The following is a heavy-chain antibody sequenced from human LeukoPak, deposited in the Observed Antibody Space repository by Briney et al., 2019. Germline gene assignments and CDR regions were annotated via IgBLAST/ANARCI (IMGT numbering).Heavy chain of an antibody. V-gene: IGHV3-33*01. Sequence: GGSLRLSCAASGFTFSSYGMHWVRQAPGKGLEWVAVIWYDGSNKYYADSVKGRFTISRDNSKHTLYLQMNSLRAEDTAVYYCARDMGYSNFWGIDYWGQGTLVTVSS. CDR3: ARDMGYSNFWGIDY. CDR2: IWYDGSNK. J-gene: IGHJ4*02. D-gene: IGHD4-11*01. CDR1: GFTFSSYG.